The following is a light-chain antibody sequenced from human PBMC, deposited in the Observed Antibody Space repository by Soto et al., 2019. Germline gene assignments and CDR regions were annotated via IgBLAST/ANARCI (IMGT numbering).Light chain of an antibody. CDR3: CSYAGSSTFPV. J-gene: IGLJ3*02. CDR2: EGS. Sequence: QSALTQPASVSGSPGQSITISCTGPSSDVGSYNLVSWYQQHPGKAPKLMIYEGSKRPSGVSNRFSGSKSGNTASLTISGLQAEDEADYYCCSYAGSSTFPVFGGGTKLTVL. V-gene: IGLV2-23*01. CDR1: SSDVGSYNL.